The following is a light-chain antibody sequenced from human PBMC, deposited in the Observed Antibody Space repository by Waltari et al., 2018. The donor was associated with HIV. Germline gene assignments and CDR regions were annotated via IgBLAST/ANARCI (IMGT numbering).Light chain of an antibody. CDR3: AAWDDSLSGVL. Sequence: QSVLTQPPSASGAPGQRVTMSCSGSSSNIGGNYVYWYQHLPGSAPKLLISRNNNRPAGGPDRFSGSKSGTSASLAISGLRSEDEADYYWAAWDDSLSGVLFGGGTKLTVL. CDR1: SSNIGGNY. V-gene: IGLV1-47*01. J-gene: IGLJ3*02. CDR2: RNN.